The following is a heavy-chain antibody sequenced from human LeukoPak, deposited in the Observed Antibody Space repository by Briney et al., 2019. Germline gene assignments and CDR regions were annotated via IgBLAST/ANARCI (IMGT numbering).Heavy chain of an antibody. D-gene: IGHD3-3*01. CDR3: ASMTGVVVYYYYMDV. Sequence: GGSLRLSCAASGFTFSSYAMSWVRQAPGKGLEWVAVISYDGSNKYYADSVKGRFTISRDNSKNTLYLQMNSLRAEDTAVYYCASMTGVVVYYYYMDVWGKGTTVTVSS. CDR2: ISYDGSNK. J-gene: IGHJ6*03. V-gene: IGHV3-30-3*01. CDR1: GFTFSSYA.